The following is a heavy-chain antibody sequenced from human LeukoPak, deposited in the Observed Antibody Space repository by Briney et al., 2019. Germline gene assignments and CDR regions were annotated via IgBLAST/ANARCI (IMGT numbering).Heavy chain of an antibody. CDR3: ARGPGYSSGWYFFDY. CDR1: GFTISSNF. D-gene: IGHD6-13*01. V-gene: IGHV3-53*01. CDR2: IYGGGST. Sequence: PGGSLRLSCAASGFTISSNFMSWVRQAPGKGLEWVPVIYGGGSTYYADSVKGRFTISRDTFQGTLSLQMDSLRAEDTAVYYCARGPGYSSGWYFFDYWGRGTLVTVSS. J-gene: IGHJ4*02.